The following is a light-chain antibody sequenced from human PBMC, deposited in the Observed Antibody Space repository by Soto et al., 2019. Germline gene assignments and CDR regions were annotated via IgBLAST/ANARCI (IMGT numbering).Light chain of an antibody. CDR1: SSNIGSNP. CDR2: TNG. V-gene: IGLV1-44*01. J-gene: IGLJ1*01. Sequence: QSALTQPPSSSGTPGQRVTISCSGGSSNIGSNPVNWYQQLPGTAPKLLIHTNGRRPSEVPDRFSGSKSGTSASLAISGLQSEDAADYYCAVWDDSLKGPVFGTGTKVTVL. CDR3: AVWDDSLKGPV.